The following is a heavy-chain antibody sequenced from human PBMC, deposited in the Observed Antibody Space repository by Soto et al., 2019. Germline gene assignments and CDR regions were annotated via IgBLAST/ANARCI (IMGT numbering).Heavy chain of an antibody. V-gene: IGHV3-30-3*01. CDR1: GFTFSSYA. Sequence: GGSLRLSCAASGFTFSSYAMHWVRQAPGKGLEWVAVISYDGSNKYYADSVKGRFTSSRDNSKNTLYLQMNSLRAEDTAVYYCARDHEYSSSSYYYGMDVWGQGTTVTVSS. D-gene: IGHD6-6*01. CDR2: ISYDGSNK. J-gene: IGHJ6*02. CDR3: ARDHEYSSSSYYYGMDV.